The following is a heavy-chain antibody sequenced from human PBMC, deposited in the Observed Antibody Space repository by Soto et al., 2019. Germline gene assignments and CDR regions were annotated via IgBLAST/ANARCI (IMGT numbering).Heavy chain of an antibody. CDR2: ISAYNGNT. Sequence: ASVKVSCKSSGYTFTSYGISCVRQAPGQGLEWMGWISAYNGNTNYAQKPQGRVTMTTDTSTSTAYMELRSLRSDDTAVYYCARVGTSPKSDAFDIWGQGTMVTVSS. V-gene: IGHV1-18*01. D-gene: IGHD2-2*01. CDR1: GYTFTSYG. CDR3: ARVGTSPKSDAFDI. J-gene: IGHJ3*02.